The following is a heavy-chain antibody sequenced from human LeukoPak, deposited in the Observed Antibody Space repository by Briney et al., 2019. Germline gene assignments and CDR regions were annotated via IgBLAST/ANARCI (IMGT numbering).Heavy chain of an antibody. CDR1: GFTFSSYW. CDR3: ARVDLSDAFDI. J-gene: IGHJ3*02. Sequence: PGGSLRLSCAASGFTFSSYWMHWVRQAPGEGLGWVSRINSDGSSTSYADSVKGRFSISRDNAKNTLYLQMNSLRAEDTAVYYCARVDLSDAFDIWGQGTMVTVSS. V-gene: IGHV3-74*01. D-gene: IGHD2/OR15-2a*01. CDR2: INSDGSST.